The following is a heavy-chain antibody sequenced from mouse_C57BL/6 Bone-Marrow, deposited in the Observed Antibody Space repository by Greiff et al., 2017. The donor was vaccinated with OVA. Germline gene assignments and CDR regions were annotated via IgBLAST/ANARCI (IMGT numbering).Heavy chain of an antibody. CDR1: GYTFTSYW. CDR2: IHPSDSDT. Sequence: VQLQQPGAELVKPGASVKVSCKASGYTFTSYWMHWVKQRPGQGLEWIGRIHPSDSDTNYNQKFKGKATLTVDKSSSTAYMQLSSLTSEDSAVYYCAIDYYGSSYDYYYAMDYWGQGTSVTVSS. D-gene: IGHD1-1*01. CDR3: AIDYYGSSYDYYYAMDY. V-gene: IGHV1-74*01. J-gene: IGHJ4*01.